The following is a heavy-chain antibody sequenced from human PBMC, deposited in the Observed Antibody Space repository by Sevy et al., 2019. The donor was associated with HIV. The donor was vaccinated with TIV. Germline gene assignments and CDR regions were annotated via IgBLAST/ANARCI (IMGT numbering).Heavy chain of an antibody. CDR3: SRDGVVTYYYYDGMDV. V-gene: IGHV3-48*01. Sequence: GGSLRLSCAASGFTFSSYSMNWVRQAPGKGLEWVSYISSSSSTIYYADSVKGRFTISRDNAKNSLYLQMNSLRAEDTAVYYCSRDGVVTYYYYDGMDVWGQGTTVTVSS. CDR1: GFTFSSYS. D-gene: IGHD3-3*01. J-gene: IGHJ6*02. CDR2: ISSSSSTI.